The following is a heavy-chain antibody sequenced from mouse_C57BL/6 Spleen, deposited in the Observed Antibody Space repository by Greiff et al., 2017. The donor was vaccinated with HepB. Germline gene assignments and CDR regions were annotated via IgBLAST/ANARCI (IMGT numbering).Heavy chain of an antibody. J-gene: IGHJ2*01. CDR3: ARYIEGLDY. CDR1: GFTFTDYY. V-gene: IGHV7-3*01. D-gene: IGHD3-3*01. Sequence: EVNVVESGGGLVQPGGSLSLSCAASGFTFTDYYMSWVRQPPGKALEWLGFIRNKANGYTTEYSASVKGRFTISRDNSQSILYLQMNALRAEDSATYYCARYIEGLDYWGQGTTLTVSS. CDR2: IRNKANGYTT.